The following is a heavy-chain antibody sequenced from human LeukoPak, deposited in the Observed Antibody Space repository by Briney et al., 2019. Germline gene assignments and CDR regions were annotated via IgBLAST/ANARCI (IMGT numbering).Heavy chain of an antibody. CDR1: GFTFSSYT. Sequence: SGGSLRLSCAASGFTFSSYTMNWVRQAPGKGLEWVSFIYSGGNTHYSDSVKGRFTISRDNSKNTLYLQMNSLRADDTAVYYCARRAGEYSHPYDYWGQGTLVTVSS. J-gene: IGHJ4*02. D-gene: IGHD4-17*01. V-gene: IGHV3-53*01. CDR3: ARRAGEYSHPYDY. CDR2: IYSGGNT.